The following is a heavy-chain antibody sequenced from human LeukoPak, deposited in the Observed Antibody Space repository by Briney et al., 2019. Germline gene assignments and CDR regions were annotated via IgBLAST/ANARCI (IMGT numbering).Heavy chain of an antibody. D-gene: IGHD3-22*01. V-gene: IGHV3-9*01. CDR1: GFTFDDYA. CDR2: ISWNSGSI. Sequence: GGSLRLSCAASGFTFDDYAMHWVRQAPGKGLEWVSGISWNSGSIGYADSVKGRFTISRDNAKNSLYLQMNSLRAEDTALYYCAKALMAYYDSSGYDYYGMDVWGQGTTVTVSS. J-gene: IGHJ6*02. CDR3: AKALMAYYDSSGYDYYGMDV.